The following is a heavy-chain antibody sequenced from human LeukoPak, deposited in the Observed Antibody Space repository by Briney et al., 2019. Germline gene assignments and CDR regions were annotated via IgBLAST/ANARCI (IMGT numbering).Heavy chain of an antibody. CDR3: ARGANIAAAGTNYYYGMDV. D-gene: IGHD6-13*01. V-gene: IGHV3-30*04. CDR1: GFTFSSYA. J-gene: IGHJ6*02. Sequence: GGSLRLSCAASGFTFSSYAMSWVRQAPGKGLEWVAVISYDGSNKYYADSVKGRFTISRDNSKNTLYLQMNSLRAEDTAVYYCARGANIAAAGTNYYYGMDVWGQGTTVTVSS. CDR2: ISYDGSNK.